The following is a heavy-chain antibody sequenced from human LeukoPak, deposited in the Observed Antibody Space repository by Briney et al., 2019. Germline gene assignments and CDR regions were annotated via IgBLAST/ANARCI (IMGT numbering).Heavy chain of an antibody. CDR2: AGWAGGTT. CDR3: AKELDTMFFDY. J-gene: IGHJ4*02. Sequence: GGSLRLSCATSGCNLDRYTIHWVRQAPGKGLEWVSLAGWAGGTTFYSDSVRGGFTISRDSGRKSVYLQMNSLTTDDTAFYFCAKELDTMFFDYWGQGALVTVSS. CDR1: GCNLDRYT. V-gene: IGHV3-43*01. D-gene: IGHD3-10*02.